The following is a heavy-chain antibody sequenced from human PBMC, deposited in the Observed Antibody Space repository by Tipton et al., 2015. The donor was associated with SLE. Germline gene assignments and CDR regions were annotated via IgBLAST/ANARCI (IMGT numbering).Heavy chain of an antibody. Sequence: TLSLTCAVYGGSFSGYYWSWIRQPPGKGLEWIGEINHSGSTNYNPSLKSRITISVDTSKNQFSLRLSSVTAADTAVYYCARGRPRATQAWGGYYYYMDVWGKGTPVTVSS. V-gene: IGHV4-34*01. CDR1: GGSFSGYY. CDR2: INHSGST. CDR3: ARGRPRATQAWGGYYYYMDV. D-gene: IGHD3-16*01. J-gene: IGHJ6*03.